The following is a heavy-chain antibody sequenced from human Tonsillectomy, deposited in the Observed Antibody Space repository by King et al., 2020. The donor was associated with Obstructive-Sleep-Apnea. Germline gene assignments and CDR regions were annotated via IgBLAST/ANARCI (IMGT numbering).Heavy chain of an antibody. CDR1: GFTFSSYG. CDR2: IRDDGINK. D-gene: IGHD6-25*01. J-gene: IGHJ4*02. V-gene: IGHV3-30*02. Sequence: VQLVESGGGVVQPGGSLRLSCAASGFTFSSYGMHWVRQAPDKGLEWVAFIRDDGINKYYADSVKGRFTISRDNSKNTLYLQMNSLRAEDTAVYYCVRAFSRYYLDYWGQGTLVTVSS. CDR3: VRAFSRYYLDY.